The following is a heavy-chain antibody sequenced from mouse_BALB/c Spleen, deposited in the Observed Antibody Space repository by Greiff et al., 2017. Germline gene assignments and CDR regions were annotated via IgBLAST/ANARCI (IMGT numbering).Heavy chain of an antibody. D-gene: IGHD1-1*01. V-gene: IGHV5-6-3*01. J-gene: IGHJ3*01. CDR3: ARDWDYYGPFAY. CDR2: INSNGGST. Sequence: EVKLMESGGGLVQPGGSLKLSCAASGFTFSSYGMSWVRQTPDKRLELVATINSNGGSTYYPDSVKGRFTISRDNAKNTLYLQMSSLKSEDTAMYYCARDWDYYGPFAYWGQGTLVTVSA. CDR1: GFTFSSYG.